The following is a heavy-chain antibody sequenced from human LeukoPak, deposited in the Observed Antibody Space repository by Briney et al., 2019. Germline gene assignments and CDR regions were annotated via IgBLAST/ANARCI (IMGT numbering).Heavy chain of an antibody. J-gene: IGHJ5*02. CDR2: ISSSSSYI. Sequence: GGSLRFSCAASGFTFSSYSMNWVRQAPGKGLEWVSCISSSSSYIYYADSVKGRFTISRDNAKNSLYLQMNSLRAEDTAVYYCTRDYYGDYSSCWFHPWGQGTLVTVSS. CDR3: TRDYYGDYSSCWFHP. CDR1: GFTFSSYS. V-gene: IGHV3-21*01. D-gene: IGHD4-17*01.